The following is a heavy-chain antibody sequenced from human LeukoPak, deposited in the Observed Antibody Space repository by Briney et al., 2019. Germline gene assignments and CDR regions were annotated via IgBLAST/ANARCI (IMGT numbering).Heavy chain of an antibody. CDR3: ARDSGSYGDAFDI. CDR1: GFTFSSYW. V-gene: IGHV3-7*01. D-gene: IGHD1-26*01. Sequence: GGSLSLSCAASGFTFSSYWMSWVRQAPGKGLEWVANIKQDGSEKYYVDSVKGRFTISRDNAKNSLYLQMNSLRAEDTAVYYCARDSGSYGDAFDIWGQGTMVTVSS. J-gene: IGHJ3*02. CDR2: IKQDGSEK.